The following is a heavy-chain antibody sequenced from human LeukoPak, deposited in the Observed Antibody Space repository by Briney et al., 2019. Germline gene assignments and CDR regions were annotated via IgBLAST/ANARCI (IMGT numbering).Heavy chain of an antibody. CDR3: TSSTSYYFDY. CDR2: IRSKANSYAT. J-gene: IGHJ4*02. CDR1: GFTFSGSA. Sequence: PGGSLKLSCAASGFTFSGSAMHWVRQASGKGLERVGRIRSKANSYATAYAASVKGRFTISRDDSKNTADLQMNSLKTEDTAVYYCTSSTSYYFDYWGQGTLVTVSS. D-gene: IGHD2-2*01. V-gene: IGHV3-73*01.